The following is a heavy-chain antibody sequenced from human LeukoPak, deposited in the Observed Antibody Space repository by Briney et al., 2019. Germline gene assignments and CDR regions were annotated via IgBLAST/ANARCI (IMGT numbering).Heavy chain of an antibody. CDR3: ARSYSSSWYSSFDI. Sequence: SETLSLTCAVYGGSFSGYYWSWIRQPPGKGLEWIGEINHSGSTNYNPSLKSRVTISVDTSKNQFSLRLSSVTAADTAVYYCARSYSSSWYSSFDIWGHGTMVTVSS. CDR1: GGSFSGYY. J-gene: IGHJ3*02. V-gene: IGHV4-34*01. CDR2: INHSGST. D-gene: IGHD6-13*01.